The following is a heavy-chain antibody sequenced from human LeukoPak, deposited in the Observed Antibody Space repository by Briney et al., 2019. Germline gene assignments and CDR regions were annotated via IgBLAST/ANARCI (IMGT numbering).Heavy chain of an antibody. CDR3: ATSIFDSYSGSYFDY. J-gene: IGHJ4*02. V-gene: IGHV1-24*01. D-gene: IGHD1-26*01. CDR2: FDPEDGEK. Sequence: ASVKVSCKVSGYTLTELSMHWVRQAPGKGLEWMGGFDPEDGEKIYAQKFQGRVTMTEDTSTDTAYMELSSLRSEDTAVYYCATSIFDSYSGSYFDYWGQGTLVTVSS. CDR1: GYTLTELS.